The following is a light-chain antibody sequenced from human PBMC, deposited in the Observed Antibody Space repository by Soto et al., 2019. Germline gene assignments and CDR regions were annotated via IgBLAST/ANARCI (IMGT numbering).Light chain of an antibody. Sequence: SPGPSVTISCTGTSSDVGGYNYVSWYQQHPGKAPKLMIYDVSKRPSGVPDRFSGSKSGNTASLTISGLQAEDEADYYCCSYAGSYTEVFGTGTKVTVL. CDR2: DVS. V-gene: IGLV2-11*01. J-gene: IGLJ1*01. CDR1: SSDVGGYNY. CDR3: CSYAGSYTEV.